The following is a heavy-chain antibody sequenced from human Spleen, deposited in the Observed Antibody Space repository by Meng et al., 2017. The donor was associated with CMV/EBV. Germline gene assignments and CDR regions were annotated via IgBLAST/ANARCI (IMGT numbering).Heavy chain of an antibody. CDR1: GFIFSDYA. CDR3: ARDPVTAIEKNAFDI. D-gene: IGHD2-21*02. J-gene: IGHJ3*02. CDR2: VWYNGDNK. Sequence: GGSLRLSCAASGFIFSDYAMHWVRQAPGKGLEWVAVVWYNGDNKYYGDSVKGRFTVSRDNSKNTLYLQMNSLRAEDTAVYYCARDPVTAIEKNAFDIWGQGTMVTVSS. V-gene: IGHV3-33*01.